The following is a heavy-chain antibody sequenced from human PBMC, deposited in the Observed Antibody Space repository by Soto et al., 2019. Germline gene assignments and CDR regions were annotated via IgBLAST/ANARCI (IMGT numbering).Heavy chain of an antibody. CDR2: VSDDGRLK. Sequence: QVQLVESGGGVVTPGRSLRLSCAASGFRFRSYGMQWVRQAPVKGLEWVAVVSDDGRLKYYADSVKGRVTVSRDNSQNTVYLQMNSLRAEDMAVYYCAKEYYEYRSGWFFDSWGHGTPVTDST. CDR3: AKEYYEYRSGWFFDS. CDR1: GFRFRSYG. J-gene: IGHJ5*01. D-gene: IGHD6-19*01. V-gene: IGHV3-30*18.